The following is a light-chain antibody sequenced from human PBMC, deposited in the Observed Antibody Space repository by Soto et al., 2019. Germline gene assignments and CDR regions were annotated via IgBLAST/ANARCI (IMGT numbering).Light chain of an antibody. Sequence: DIQMTQSPSTLSASVGDRLTITCRASQSISSWLAWYQQKPGKAPKLLIYDASSLQSGVPSRFSGSGSGTEFTLTISSLHPDDFATYYRQHYNSYSRVTFGQGTRLEIK. CDR1: QSISSW. J-gene: IGKJ5*01. V-gene: IGKV1-5*01. CDR3: QHYNSYSRVT. CDR2: DAS.